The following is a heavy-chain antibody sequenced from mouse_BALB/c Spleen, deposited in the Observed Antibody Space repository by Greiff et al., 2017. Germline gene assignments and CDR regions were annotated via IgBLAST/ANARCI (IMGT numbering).Heavy chain of an antibody. V-gene: IGHV1-7*01. J-gene: IGHJ2*01. CDR1: GYTFTSYW. CDR3: ARLGGSHYFDY. D-gene: IGHD1-1*01. CDR2: INPSTGYT. Sequence: QVQLQQSGAELAKPGASVKMSCKASGYTFTSYWMHWVKQRPGQGLEWIGYINPSTGYTEYNQKFKDKATLTADKSSSTAYMQLSSLTSEDSAVYYCARLGGSHYFDYWGQGTTLTVSS.